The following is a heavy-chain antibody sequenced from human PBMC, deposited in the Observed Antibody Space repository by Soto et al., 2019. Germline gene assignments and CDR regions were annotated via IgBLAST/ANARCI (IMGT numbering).Heavy chain of an antibody. D-gene: IGHD4-17*01. CDR3: AKIPVMTTVTHDFDG. V-gene: IGHV3-23*01. Sequence: EVQLLESGGALVQPGGSLRLSCAASGFTFSSYAMAWVRQAPGRGLEWVSAIRGDGTGAHYADSVKGRFTISRDNSNNTLYLLMNSLRVEDAAIYYCAKIPVMTTVTHDFDGWGQGTLVTVSS. CDR1: GFTFSSYA. CDR2: IRGDGTGA. J-gene: IGHJ4*02.